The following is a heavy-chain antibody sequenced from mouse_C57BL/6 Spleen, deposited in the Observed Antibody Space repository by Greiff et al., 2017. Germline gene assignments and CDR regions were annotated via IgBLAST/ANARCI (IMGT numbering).Heavy chain of an antibody. CDR1: GFTFSSYA. V-gene: IGHV5-4*01. J-gene: IGHJ4*01. Sequence: EVQLVESGGGLVKPGGSLKLSCAASGFTFSSYAMSWVRQTPEKRLEWVATISDGGSYTYYTDNVKGRFTISRDNAKNNLYLQMSHLKSEDTAMYYCARGGAYYSNYDYAMDDWGQETSVTVSS. CDR3: ARGGAYYSNYDYAMDD. CDR2: ISDGGSYT. D-gene: IGHD2-5*01.